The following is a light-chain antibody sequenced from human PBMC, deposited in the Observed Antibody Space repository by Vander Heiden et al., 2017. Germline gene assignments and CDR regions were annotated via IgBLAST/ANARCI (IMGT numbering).Light chain of an antibody. CDR3: HQYGNSPRT. V-gene: IGKV3-20*01. Sequence: EIVLTQSPDTLSLSPGERATLSCRTSQSVPSSYLAWYQQRPGQPPRLLIYGSSNRASGIADRFSGSGSGTLFTRTISRLEPEDFVVYFCHQYGNSPRTFGQGTRVEVK. CDR1: QSVPSSY. J-gene: IGKJ1*01. CDR2: GSS.